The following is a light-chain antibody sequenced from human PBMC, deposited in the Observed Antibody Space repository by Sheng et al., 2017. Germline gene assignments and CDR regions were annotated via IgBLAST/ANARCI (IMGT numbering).Light chain of an antibody. V-gene: IGLV3-21*03. CDR2: DDY. CDR3: QVWDSSANRGV. J-gene: IGLJ3*02. Sequence: YVLTQPPSVSVAPGKSATITCGGYDIEHKSVHWYQQRPGLAPILILFDDYDRPSEIPQRFSGSNAGNTATLTISGVDAGDEADYYCQVWDSSANRGVFGGGTKLTVL. CDR1: DIEHKS.